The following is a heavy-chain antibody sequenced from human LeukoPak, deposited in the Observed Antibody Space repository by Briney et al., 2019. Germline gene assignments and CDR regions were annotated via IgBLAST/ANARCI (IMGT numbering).Heavy chain of an antibody. Sequence: GGSLRLSCAASGFTFSSYEMNWVRQAPGKGLEWVSYISTSSSTIYYADSVKGRFTISRDNAKNSLYLQMNSLRAEDTAVYYCARDSRWFGEPYFDYWSQGTLVTVSS. V-gene: IGHV3-48*01. D-gene: IGHD3-10*01. CDR1: GFTFSSYE. CDR2: ISTSSSTI. CDR3: ARDSRWFGEPYFDY. J-gene: IGHJ4*02.